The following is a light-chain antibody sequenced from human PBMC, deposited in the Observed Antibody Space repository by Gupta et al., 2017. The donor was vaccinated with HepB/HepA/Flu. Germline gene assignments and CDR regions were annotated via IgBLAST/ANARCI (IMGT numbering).Light chain of an antibody. V-gene: IGKV3-15*01. CDR2: GAS. CDR1: QSVSSN. CDR3: QQYQNWPLDT. J-gene: IGKJ2*01. Sequence: ETVMTQSPATLSVFPGERATLSCRASQSVSSNLAWYQQKPGQAPRLLIYGASTRATAIPARFSGSGYGTEFTLTISGRQSEDFAVYYCQQYQNWPLDTFGQGTKLEIK.